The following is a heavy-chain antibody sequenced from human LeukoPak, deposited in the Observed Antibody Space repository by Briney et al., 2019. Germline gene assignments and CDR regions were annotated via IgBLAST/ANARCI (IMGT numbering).Heavy chain of an antibody. D-gene: IGHD1-26*01. CDR2: ISGSGGST. CDR3: AKGGIVGATIRYFDY. CDR1: GFTFSSYG. Sequence: PGGSLRLSCAASGFTFSSYGMGWVRQAPGKGLEWVSAISGSGGSTYYADSVKGRFTISRDNSKNTLYLQMNSLRAEDTAVYYCAKGGIVGATIRYFDYWGQGTLVTVSS. J-gene: IGHJ4*02. V-gene: IGHV3-23*01.